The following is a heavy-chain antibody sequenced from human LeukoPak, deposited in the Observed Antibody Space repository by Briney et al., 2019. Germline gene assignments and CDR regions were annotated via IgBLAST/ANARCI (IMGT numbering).Heavy chain of an antibody. V-gene: IGHV3-21*01. J-gene: IGHJ3*02. CDR3: VRIRAAAAEGAFDI. D-gene: IGHD6-25*01. Sequence: GGSLRLSCAASGFTFRTYAMNWVRQAPGKGLEWVSSISSSTYYIYYADSVKGRFTLSRDNAKNSLYLQMDSLRADDSAVYYCVRIRAAAAEGAFDIWGQGTMVTVSS. CDR1: GFTFRTYA. CDR2: ISSSTYYI.